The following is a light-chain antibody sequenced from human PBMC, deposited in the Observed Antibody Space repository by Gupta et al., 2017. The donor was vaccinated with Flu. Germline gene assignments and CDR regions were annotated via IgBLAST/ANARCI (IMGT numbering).Light chain of an antibody. CDR2: DDT. CDR3: QVWDHSGDCYV. J-gene: IGLJ1*01. CDR1: IIRIKS. Sequence: SYVLTQPPSVSVAPGQTARITCGGKIIRIKSVRCYQQKAGQAPVVVFYDDTDRPSGIPERFSGANSGNTATLTISRVEAGDEDDYYCQVWDHSGDCYVFGTGTKVTVL. V-gene: IGLV3-21*02.